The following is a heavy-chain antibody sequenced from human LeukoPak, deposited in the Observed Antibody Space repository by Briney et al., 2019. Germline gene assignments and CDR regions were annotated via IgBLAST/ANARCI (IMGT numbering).Heavy chain of an antibody. CDR2: ISSSSSTI. CDR1: GFTFSSYS. Sequence: GGSLRLSCAASGFTFSSYSMNWVRQAPGKGLEWVSYISSSSSTIYYADSVKGRFTISRDNAKNSLYLQMNSLRAEDTAVYYCARGSGSYFFWSQGTLVTVSS. D-gene: IGHD1-26*01. CDR3: ARGSGSYFF. V-gene: IGHV3-48*01. J-gene: IGHJ4*02.